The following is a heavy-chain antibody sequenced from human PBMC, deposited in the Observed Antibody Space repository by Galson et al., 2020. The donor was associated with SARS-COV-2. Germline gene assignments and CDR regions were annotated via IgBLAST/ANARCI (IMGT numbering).Heavy chain of an antibody. D-gene: IGHD3-10*01. CDR2: ISWNSGSI. J-gene: IGHJ4*02. V-gene: IGHV3-9*01. CDR1: GFTFDDYA. Sequence: GGSLRLSCAASGFTFDDYAMHWVRQAPGKGLEWVSGISWNSGSIGYADSVKGRFTISRDNAKNSLYLQMNSLRAEDTALYYCAKLSGELLPYWGQGTLVTVSS. CDR3: AKLSGELLPY.